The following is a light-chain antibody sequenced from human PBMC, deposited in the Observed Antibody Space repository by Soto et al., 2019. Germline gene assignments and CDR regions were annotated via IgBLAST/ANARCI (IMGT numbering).Light chain of an antibody. CDR2: DTS. J-gene: IGKJ4*01. CDR1: QSVTGH. CDR3: QQYKNRPT. Sequence: EIMMTQSQATLSVSPGERATLSCRASQSVTGHLAWYQQKPGQAPRLLIYDTSTRATGIPARLSGSASGTDFTLTISSLPSEDSALYYCQQYKNRPTFGGGTKVDIK. V-gene: IGKV3-15*01.